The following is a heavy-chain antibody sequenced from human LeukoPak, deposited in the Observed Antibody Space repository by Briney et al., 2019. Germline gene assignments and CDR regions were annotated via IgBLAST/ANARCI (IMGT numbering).Heavy chain of an antibody. D-gene: IGHD3-22*01. CDR2: IIPILGIA. J-gene: IGHJ4*02. CDR3: ARDGRPYYYDSSGYSYYFDY. CDR1: GYTFTGYY. Sequence: ASVKVSCKASGYTFTGYYMHWVRPAPGQGLEWMGRIIPILGIANYAQKFQGRVTITADKSTSTAYMELSSLRSEDTAVYYCARDGRPYYYDSSGYSYYFDYWGQGTLVTVSS. V-gene: IGHV1-69*04.